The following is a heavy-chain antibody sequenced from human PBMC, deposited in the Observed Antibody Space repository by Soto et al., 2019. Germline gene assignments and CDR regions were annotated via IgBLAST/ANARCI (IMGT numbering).Heavy chain of an antibody. Sequence: QVQLVQSGAEVMQPGASVKVSCKASGYTFTSYYIQWVRQAPVQGLEWMGIINPSGGSTNYAQKFQGRVTMTRDTSTSTGYMELSSLRSEDTAIYYCSRGYPPRDQLGNLPGAFWGQGTLVTVSS. V-gene: IGHV1-46*03. CDR3: SRGYPPRDQLGNLPGAF. J-gene: IGHJ4*02. D-gene: IGHD1-1*01. CDR2: INPSGGST. CDR1: GYTFTSYY.